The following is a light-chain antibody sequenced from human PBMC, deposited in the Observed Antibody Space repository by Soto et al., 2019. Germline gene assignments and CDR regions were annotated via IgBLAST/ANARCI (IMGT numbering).Light chain of an antibody. J-gene: IGKJ1*01. CDR3: QQSYTHPT. Sequence: TQSPASLSSSLGERATITCRASQSIDTYLPWYQQKPGKAPRLLIYAASSSQPGVPARFSGSGSGTDFTLTISSLQPEDSATYYCQQSYTHPTFGQGTKVEVK. CDR1: QSIDTY. V-gene: IGKV1-39*01. CDR2: AAS.